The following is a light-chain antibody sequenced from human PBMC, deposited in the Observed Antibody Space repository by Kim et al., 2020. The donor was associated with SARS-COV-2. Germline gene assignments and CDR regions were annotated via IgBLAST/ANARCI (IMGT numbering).Light chain of an antibody. CDR1: NIGSKT. V-gene: IGLV3-21*04. CDR3: QVWGSSNDHPV. J-gene: IGLJ3*02. CDR2: FDR. Sequence: SYELTQPPSVSVAPGTTARITCGGDNIGSKTVHWYQQRPGQAPVLVIYFDRDRPSGIPERFSGSNSGNTATLTISRVEAGDAAVYCCQVWGSSNDHPVFG.